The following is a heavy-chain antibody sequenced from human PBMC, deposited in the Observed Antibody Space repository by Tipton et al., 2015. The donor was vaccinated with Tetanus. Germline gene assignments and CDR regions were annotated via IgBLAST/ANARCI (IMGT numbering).Heavy chain of an antibody. CDR3: TRVAAPQPFDY. D-gene: IGHD6-6*01. CDR1: GFTFSGSA. CDR2: TRSKASNYAT. V-gene: IGHV3-73*01. Sequence: SLRLSCAASGFTFSGSAMHWVRQASGKGLEWVGRTRSKASNYATAYAASVKGRFTISRDDSKNTAYLQMNSLKTEDTAVYYCTRVAAPQPFDYWGQGTLVTVSS. J-gene: IGHJ4*02.